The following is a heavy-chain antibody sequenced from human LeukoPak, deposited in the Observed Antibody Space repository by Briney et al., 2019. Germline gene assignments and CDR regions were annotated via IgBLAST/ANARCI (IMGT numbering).Heavy chain of an antibody. V-gene: IGHV4-38-2*02. D-gene: IGHD2-15*01. CDR1: GYAISSGYF. CDR2: IYHSGST. Sequence: PSETLSLTCSVSGYAISSGYFWGWIRQPPGKGLECIGTIYHSGSTYYNPSLKSRVTISVDTSKNQFSLKLSSVTAADTAVYYCARAGYCSGGSCYSYYYYYMDVWGKGTTVTVSS. J-gene: IGHJ6*03. CDR3: ARAGYCSGGSCYSYYYYYMDV.